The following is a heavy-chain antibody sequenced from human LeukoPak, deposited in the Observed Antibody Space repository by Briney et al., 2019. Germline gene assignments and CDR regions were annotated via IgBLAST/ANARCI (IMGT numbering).Heavy chain of an antibody. CDR1: GFTFSSYA. CDR3: AKATVGFLEWLLDY. CDR2: TSGSGGST. D-gene: IGHD3-3*01. V-gene: IGHV3-23*01. J-gene: IGHJ4*02. Sequence: GGSLRLSCAASGFTFSSYAMSWVRQAPGKGLEWVSATSGSGGSTYYADSVKGRFTISRDNSKNTLYLQMNSLRAEDTAVYYCAKATVGFLEWLLDYWGQGTLVTVSS.